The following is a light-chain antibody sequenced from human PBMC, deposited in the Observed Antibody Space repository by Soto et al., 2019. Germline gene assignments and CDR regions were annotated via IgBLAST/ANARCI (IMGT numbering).Light chain of an antibody. CDR1: QSISSY. Sequence: DIQMTQSPSSLSASAGDRVTITCRASQSISSYLNWYQQKPGKAPKLLIYAASNLQSEVPSRFSGSGSGTDFTLAISGVQAEDFATTVWNQSSRTPFTFGPATKVEIK. CDR3: NQSSRTPFT. J-gene: IGKJ3*01. CDR2: AAS. V-gene: IGKV1-39*01.